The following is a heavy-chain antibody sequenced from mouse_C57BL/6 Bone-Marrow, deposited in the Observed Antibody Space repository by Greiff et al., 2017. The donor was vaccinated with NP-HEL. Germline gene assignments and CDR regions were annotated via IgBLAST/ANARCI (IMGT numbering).Heavy chain of an antibody. CDR1: GYTFTSYW. D-gene: IGHD1-1*01. Sequence: VQLQQSGTVLARPGASVKMSCKTSGYTFTSYWMHWVKQRPGQGLEWIGAIYPGNSDTSYNQKFKGKAKLTAVTSASTAYMELSSLTNEDSAVYYCTETTVVDYAMDYWGQGTSVTVSS. V-gene: IGHV1-5*01. J-gene: IGHJ4*01. CDR3: TETTVVDYAMDY. CDR2: IYPGNSDT.